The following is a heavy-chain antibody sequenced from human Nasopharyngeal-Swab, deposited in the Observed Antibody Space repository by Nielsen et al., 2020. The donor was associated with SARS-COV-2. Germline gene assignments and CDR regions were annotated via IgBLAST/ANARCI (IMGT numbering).Heavy chain of an antibody. V-gene: IGHV3-30*19. CDR3: ARDPDMVRGDSDAFDI. Sequence: GESLKISCAASGFTFSSYGMHWVRQAPGKGLEWVAVIWYDGSNKYYADSVKGRFTISRDNSKNTLYLQMNSLRAEDTAVYYCARDPDMVRGDSDAFDIWGQGTMVTVSS. J-gene: IGHJ3*02. D-gene: IGHD3-10*01. CDR2: IWYDGSNK. CDR1: GFTFSSYG.